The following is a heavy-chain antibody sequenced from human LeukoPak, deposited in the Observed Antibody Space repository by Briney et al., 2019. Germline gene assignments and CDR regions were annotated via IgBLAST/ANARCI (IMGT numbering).Heavy chain of an antibody. CDR3: ATEGSTSSEAFDI. J-gene: IGHJ3*02. CDR1: GYTFTGYY. Sequence: ASVKVSCKASGYTFTGYYMHWVRQAPGQGLEWMGWINPNSGGTNYAQKFQGWVTMTRDTSISTAYVELSRLRSDDTAVYYCATEGSTSSEAFDIWGQGTMVTVSS. D-gene: IGHD2-2*01. V-gene: IGHV1-2*04. CDR2: INPNSGGT.